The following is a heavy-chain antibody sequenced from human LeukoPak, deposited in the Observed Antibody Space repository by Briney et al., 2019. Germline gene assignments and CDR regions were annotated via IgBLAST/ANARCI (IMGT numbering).Heavy chain of an antibody. CDR1: GGSFSGYY. J-gene: IGHJ4*02. D-gene: IGHD6-13*01. CDR3: ASSVAAAGTVY. CDR2: INHSGST. Sequence: SETLSLTCAVYGGSFSGYYWSWIRQPPGKGLEWIGEINHSGSTNYNPSLKSRVTISVDTSKNQFSLKLSSVTAADTAVYYCASSVAAAGTVYWGQGTLVTVSS. V-gene: IGHV4-34*01.